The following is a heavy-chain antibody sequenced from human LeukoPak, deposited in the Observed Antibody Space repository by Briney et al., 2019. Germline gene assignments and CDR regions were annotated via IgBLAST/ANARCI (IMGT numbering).Heavy chain of an antibody. CDR1: GGSFSGYY. CDR3: ASSRDRYFDY. CDR2: INHSGST. J-gene: IGHJ4*02. D-gene: IGHD2-2*01. V-gene: IGHV4-34*01. Sequence: SETLSLTCAVYGGSFSGYYWSWIRQPPGKGLEWIGEINHSGSTNYNPSLKSRVTISVDTSKNQFSLKLSSVTAADTAVYYCASSRDRYFDYWGQGTLVTVSS.